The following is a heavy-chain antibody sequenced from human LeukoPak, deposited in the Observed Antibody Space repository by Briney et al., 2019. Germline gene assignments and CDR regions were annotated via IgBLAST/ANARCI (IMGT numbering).Heavy chain of an antibody. J-gene: IGHJ4*02. V-gene: IGHV1-2*02. CDR2: INPNSGGT. Sequence: ASVKVSFKASGYTFTGYYMHWVRQAPGQGLEWMGWINPNSGGTNYAQKFQGRVTMTRDTSISTAYMELSRLRSDDTAVYYCARVEYSSSAAFDYWGQGTLVTVSS. CDR1: GYTFTGYY. D-gene: IGHD6-6*01. CDR3: ARVEYSSSAAFDY.